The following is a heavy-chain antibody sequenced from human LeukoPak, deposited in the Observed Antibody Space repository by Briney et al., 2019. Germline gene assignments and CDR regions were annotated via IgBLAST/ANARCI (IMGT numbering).Heavy chain of an antibody. CDR3: AKSGCSSTSCYVNY. CDR2: ISNDGSDK. J-gene: IGHJ4*02. V-gene: IGHV3-30*18. Sequence: GGSLRLSCAASGFTFSTYGMHWVRQAPGKGLEWVAVISNDGSDKYYRDSVRGRFTISRDNSRNTLYLQMNSLRAEDTAVYHCAKSGCSSTSCYVNYWGQGTLVSVSS. CDR1: GFTFSTYG. D-gene: IGHD2-2*01.